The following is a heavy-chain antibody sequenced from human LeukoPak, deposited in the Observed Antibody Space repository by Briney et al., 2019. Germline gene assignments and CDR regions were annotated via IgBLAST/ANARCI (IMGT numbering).Heavy chain of an antibody. D-gene: IGHD4-17*01. V-gene: IGHV4-59*01. Sequence: PSETLSLTCTVSGGSISSYYWGWIRQPPGKGLEWIGYIYYSGSTNYNPSLESRDTISVDTSKNQLSLKLSSVTAADTAVYYCARGSDYGEPFDYWGQGTLVTVSS. CDR3: ARGSDYGEPFDY. CDR2: IYYSGST. J-gene: IGHJ4*02. CDR1: GGSISSYY.